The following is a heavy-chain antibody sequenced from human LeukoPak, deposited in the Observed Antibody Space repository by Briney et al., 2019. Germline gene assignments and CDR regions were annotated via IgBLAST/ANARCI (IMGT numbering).Heavy chain of an antibody. J-gene: IGHJ4*02. CDR3: ARGVHSSSWYPCPYFDY. Sequence: SETLSLTCTVSGGSISSYYWSWIRQPPGKGLEWIGYIYYSGSTNYNPSLKSRVTISVDTSKNQFSLKLSSVTAADTAVYYCARGVHSSSWYPCPYFDYWGQGTLVTVSS. CDR2: IYYSGST. V-gene: IGHV4-59*12. CDR1: GGSISSYY. D-gene: IGHD6-13*01.